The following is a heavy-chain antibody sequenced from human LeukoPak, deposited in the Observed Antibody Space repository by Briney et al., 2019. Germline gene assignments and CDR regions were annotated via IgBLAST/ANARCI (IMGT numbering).Heavy chain of an antibody. Sequence: QTGGSLRLSCAASGFTFSSYGMSWVRQAPGKGLEWVSAISGSGGSTYYADSVKGRFTISRDNSKNTLYLQMNSLRAEDTAVYYCAKGMGILSSYYFDYWGQGTLVTVSS. V-gene: IGHV3-23*01. CDR2: ISGSGGST. CDR3: AKGMGILSSYYFDY. J-gene: IGHJ4*02. CDR1: GFTFSSYG. D-gene: IGHD6-13*01.